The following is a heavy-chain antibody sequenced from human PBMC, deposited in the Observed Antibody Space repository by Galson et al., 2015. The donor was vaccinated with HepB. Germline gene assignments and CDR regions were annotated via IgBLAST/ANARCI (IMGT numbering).Heavy chain of an antibody. D-gene: IGHD6-6*01. V-gene: IGHV3-23*01. Sequence: SLRLSCAASGFTFSSYAMSWVRQAPGKGLEWVSAISGSGGSTYYADSVKGRFTISRDNSKNSLYLQMNSLRAEDTAVYYCARGPLAARLKTQPYSYYYMDVWGKGTTVTVSS. CDR3: ARGPLAARLKTQPYSYYYMDV. CDR2: ISGSGGST. CDR1: GFTFSSYA. J-gene: IGHJ6*03.